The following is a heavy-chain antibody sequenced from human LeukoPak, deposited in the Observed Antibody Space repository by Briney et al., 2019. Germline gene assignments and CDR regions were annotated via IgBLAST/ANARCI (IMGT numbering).Heavy chain of an antibody. CDR1: GYTFTSYD. D-gene: IGHD3-22*01. V-gene: IGHV1-8*01. CDR2: MNPNSGNT. CDR3: AKGWGYDSSGEAPYYFDY. Sequence: GASVKVSCKASGYTFTSYDINWVRQATGQGLEWMGWMNPNSGNTGYAQKFQGRVTITRNTSISTAYMELSSLRSEDTAVYYCAKGWGYDSSGEAPYYFDYWGQGTLVTVSS. J-gene: IGHJ4*02.